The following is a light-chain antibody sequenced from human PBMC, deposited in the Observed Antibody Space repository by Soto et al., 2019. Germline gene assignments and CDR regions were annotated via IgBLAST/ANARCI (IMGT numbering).Light chain of an antibody. CDR1: HNVANY. J-gene: IGKJ1*01. CDR3: QQHHNWSPWT. CDR2: EST. V-gene: IGKV3-11*01. Sequence: EIVLTQSPDTLSLSPGERATLSCRASHNVANYLDWHQQTPGEAPRLLNDESTSSATGIARWIGGSAATTDTTPTISMQEEDFAVVYCQQHHNWSPWTFGQGTKVDIK.